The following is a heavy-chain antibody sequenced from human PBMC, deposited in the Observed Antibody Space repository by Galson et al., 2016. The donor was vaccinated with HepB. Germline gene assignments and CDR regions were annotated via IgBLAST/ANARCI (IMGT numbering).Heavy chain of an antibody. CDR1: GASISGYY. J-gene: IGHJ6*02. V-gene: IGHV4-59*01. CDR2: IYYSGHT. Sequence: ETLSLTCTVSGASISGYYLSWIRQPPGKGLEWIGYIYYSGHTNYNPSLKSRVTISVDTSKNRFSLKLSSVTAADTAVYYCARDDSGGWYGFHYGMDVWGQGTTVTVSS. D-gene: IGHD6-19*01. CDR3: ARDDSGGWYGFHYGMDV.